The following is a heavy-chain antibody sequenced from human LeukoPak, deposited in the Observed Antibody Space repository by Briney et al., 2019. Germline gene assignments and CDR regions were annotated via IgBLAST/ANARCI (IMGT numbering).Heavy chain of an antibody. V-gene: IGHV4-39*01. Sequence: SETLSLTCTVSGGSISSSSYYWGWIRQPPGKGLGWIGSIYYSGSTYYDPSLKSRVPISVDTSKNQFSLKLSSVTAADTAVYYCARADYYDFWSGYYRPRGYFDYWGQGTLSPSPQ. D-gene: IGHD3-3*01. J-gene: IGHJ4*02. CDR2: IYYSGST. CDR3: ARADYYDFWSGYYRPRGYFDY. CDR1: GGSISSSSYY.